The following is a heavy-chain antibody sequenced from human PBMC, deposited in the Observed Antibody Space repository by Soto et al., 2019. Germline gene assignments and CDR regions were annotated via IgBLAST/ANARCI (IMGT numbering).Heavy chain of an antibody. CDR1: GFTFSTYG. J-gene: IGHJ4*02. Sequence: QVQLVESGGGVVQPGRSLRLSCAASGFTFSTYGMHWVRQAPGKGLEWVAVMSYDGINKYYADSVKGRFTISRDSSKNQLYLQMDSLRPEDTAFYYCAKDQGGYLSVFDYWGQGTLVTVSS. D-gene: IGHD5-12*01. V-gene: IGHV3-30*18. CDR3: AKDQGGYLSVFDY. CDR2: MSYDGINK.